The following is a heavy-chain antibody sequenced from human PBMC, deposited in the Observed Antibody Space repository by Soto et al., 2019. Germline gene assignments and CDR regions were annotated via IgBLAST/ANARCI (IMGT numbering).Heavy chain of an antibody. CDR1: GGSISSGGYY. J-gene: IGHJ3*02. CDR2: IYYSGTT. D-gene: IGHD5-12*01. Sequence: QVQLQESGPGLVKPSQTLSLTCTVSGGSISSGGYYWSWIRQNPGKGLEWIGYIYYSGTTNYNPSLKSRLTISVDTSKNQFSLKLNSMTAAATAVYYCARDESATDAFDIWGQGTMVTVSS. V-gene: IGHV4-31*03. CDR3: ARDESATDAFDI.